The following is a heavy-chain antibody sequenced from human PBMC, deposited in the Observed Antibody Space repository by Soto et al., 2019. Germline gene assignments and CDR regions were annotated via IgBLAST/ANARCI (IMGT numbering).Heavy chain of an antibody. CDR3: ARSLYSGSYIHFDY. Sequence: SETLSLTCAVSGGSISSSNWWSWVRQPPGKGLEWIGEIYHSGSTNYNPSLKSRVTISVDTSKNQFSLKLSSVTAADTAVYYCARSLYSGSYIHFDYWGQGTLVTVSS. J-gene: IGHJ4*02. CDR1: GGSISSSNW. CDR2: IYHSGST. D-gene: IGHD1-26*01. V-gene: IGHV4-4*02.